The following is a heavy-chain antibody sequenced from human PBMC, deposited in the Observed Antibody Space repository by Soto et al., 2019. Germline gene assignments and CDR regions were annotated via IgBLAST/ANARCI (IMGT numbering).Heavy chain of an antibody. CDR2: ISSSSSTI. Sequence: EVQLVESGGGLVQPGGSLRLSCAASGFTFSSYSMNWVRQAPGKGLEWVSYISSSSSTIYYADSVKGRFTISRDNAENSPYLQRNSLRAEDTAGYDCARGRRSGRDAFDRWGQGTMVTVSS. CDR3: ARGRRSGRDAFDR. D-gene: IGHD1-26*01. J-gene: IGHJ3*01. CDR1: GFTFSSYS. V-gene: IGHV3-48*01.